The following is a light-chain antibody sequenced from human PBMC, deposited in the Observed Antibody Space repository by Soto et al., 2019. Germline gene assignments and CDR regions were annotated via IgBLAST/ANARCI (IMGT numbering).Light chain of an antibody. CDR1: SSDVGGYIY. V-gene: IGLV2-14*01. J-gene: IGLJ1*01. CDR3: SSYTTSSSYV. Sequence: QSVLTQPASVSGSPGQSITISCTGTSSDVGGYIYVSWYQQHPGKAPKLMIYDVTSRPSGVSYRSSGSKSGNTASLTIFGLQAEDEADYYCSSYTTSSSYVFGTGTKVTVL. CDR2: DVT.